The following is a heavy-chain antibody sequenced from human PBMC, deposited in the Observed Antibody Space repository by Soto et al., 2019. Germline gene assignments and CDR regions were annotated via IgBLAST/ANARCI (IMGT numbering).Heavy chain of an antibody. Sequence: SQTLSLTCAISGDSVSSDSASWNWIRPSPSRGLEWLGRTYYRSKWFNDYAVSVKSRITINPDTSKNQFSLQLNSVTPEDTAVYYCARRNSLEALDIWGRGTMVTVSS. CDR1: GDSVSSDSAS. CDR3: ARRNSLEALDI. D-gene: IGHD1-1*01. J-gene: IGHJ3*02. V-gene: IGHV6-1*01. CDR2: TYYRSKWFN.